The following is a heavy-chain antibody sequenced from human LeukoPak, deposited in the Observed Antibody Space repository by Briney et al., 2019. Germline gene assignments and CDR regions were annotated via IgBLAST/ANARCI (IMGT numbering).Heavy chain of an antibody. CDR3: ARDHVFQRITIFPRPYYYYYMDV. D-gene: IGHD3-9*01. CDR1: GFIFRSYG. Sequence: GGSLRLSCAASGFIFRSYGMHWVRQAPGSGLEWVAFIRYDGENKDYVDSVKGRFTISRDNAKNSLYLQMNSLRAEDTAVYYCARDHVFQRITIFPRPYYYYYMDVWGKGTTVTVSS. V-gene: IGHV3-30*02. J-gene: IGHJ6*03. CDR2: IRYDGENK.